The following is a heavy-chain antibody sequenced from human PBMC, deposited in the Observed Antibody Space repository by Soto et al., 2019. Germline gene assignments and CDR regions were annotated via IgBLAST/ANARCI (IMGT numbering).Heavy chain of an antibody. J-gene: IGHJ4*02. V-gene: IGHV1-3*01. CDR3: ARSAPPIDY. Sequence: QVQLVQSGAEVKKPGASVKVSCKASGYIFTSYVVEWVRQAPGQRLEWMGWINAGNGNTKYSQKFQGRVTITRDTSANTAYMELSSLRSEDTAVYYCARSAPPIDYWGQGTLVTVSS. CDR2: INAGNGNT. CDR1: GYIFTSYV.